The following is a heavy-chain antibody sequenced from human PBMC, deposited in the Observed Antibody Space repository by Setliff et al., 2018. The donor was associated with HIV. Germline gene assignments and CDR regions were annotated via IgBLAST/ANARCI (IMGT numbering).Heavy chain of an antibody. J-gene: IGHJ4*02. D-gene: IGHD5-18*01. Sequence: SETLSLTCAVSGYSISSGYFWGWIRQPPGKGLEWIGSLYHSRTNFYNPSLKSRVTISLDTSTNRFSLKLNSVTAADTAIYYCARQVGSQYSYWAYYFDSWGQGALVTVSS. CDR3: ARQVGSQYSYWAYYFDS. CDR1: GYSISSGYF. V-gene: IGHV4-38-2*01. CDR2: LYHSRTN.